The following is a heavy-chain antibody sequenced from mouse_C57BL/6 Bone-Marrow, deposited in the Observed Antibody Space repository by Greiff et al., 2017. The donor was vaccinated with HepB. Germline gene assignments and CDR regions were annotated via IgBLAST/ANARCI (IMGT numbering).Heavy chain of an antibody. D-gene: IGHD2-5*01. CDR2: ISSGGSYT. Sequence: EVQWVESGGDLVKPGGSLKLSCAASGFTFSSYGMSWVRQTPDKRLEWVATISSGGSYTYYPDSVKGRFTISRDNAKNTLYLQMSSLKSEDTAMYYCARPYSNYVRFAYWGQGTLVTVSA. CDR3: ARPYSNYVRFAY. V-gene: IGHV5-6*01. CDR1: GFTFSSYG. J-gene: IGHJ3*01.